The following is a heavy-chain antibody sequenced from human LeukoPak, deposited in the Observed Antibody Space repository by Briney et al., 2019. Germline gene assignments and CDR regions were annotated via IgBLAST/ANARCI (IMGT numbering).Heavy chain of an antibody. V-gene: IGHV3-33*01. CDR3: ARDNGSGYTKGYEHYYYYLDV. J-gene: IGHJ6*03. CDR2: IWYDGSNK. Sequence: PGGSLRLSCAASGFTFSSYGMHWVRQAPGKGLEWVAVIWYDGSNKYYADSVKGRFTISRDNSKNTLYLQMNSLRAEDTAVYYCARDNGSGYTKGYEHYYYYLDVWGKGTTVTVSS. D-gene: IGHD3-3*02. CDR1: GFTFSSYG.